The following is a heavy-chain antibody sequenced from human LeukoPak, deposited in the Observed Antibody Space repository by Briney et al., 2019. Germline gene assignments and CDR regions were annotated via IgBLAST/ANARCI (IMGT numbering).Heavy chain of an antibody. Sequence: KPSETLSLTCTVSGGSISNYYWSWIRRPPGKGLEWIGYIYSSGSTIYNPSLKSRVTISVDTSKNQFSLNVTSVTAADTAVYYCARYGAATIARFDYWGQGTLVTVSS. V-gene: IGHV4-4*08. J-gene: IGHJ4*02. CDR3: ARYGAATIARFDY. D-gene: IGHD5-24*01. CDR2: IYSSGST. CDR1: GGSISNYY.